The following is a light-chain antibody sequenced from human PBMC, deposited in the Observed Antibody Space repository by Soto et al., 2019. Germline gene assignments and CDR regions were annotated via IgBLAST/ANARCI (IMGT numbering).Light chain of an antibody. CDR3: QKYNTAPPT. V-gene: IGKV1-27*01. CDR2: ATS. CDR1: QGIAPY. J-gene: IGKJ4*01. Sequence: DVQMTQSPSSLSAFVGDRVTITCRASQGIAPYLAWVQQKPGKVPKLLIYATSTLQSGVPSRFSGSGSGTDFTLTISSLQPEDVATYYCQKYNTAPPTFGGGTKVEIK.